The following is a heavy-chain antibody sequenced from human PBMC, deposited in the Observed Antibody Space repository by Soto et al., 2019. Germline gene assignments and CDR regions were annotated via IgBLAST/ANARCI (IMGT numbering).Heavy chain of an antibody. J-gene: IGHJ4*02. CDR3: AKRTAVTGPYYDY. D-gene: IGHD6-19*01. CDR2: ISGNGVYT. Sequence: EVQLLESGGGLVQPGESLRLSCAASGFTFSTCAMSWVRQAPGKGLEWVSTISGNGVYTYYADSVKGRFTISRDNSMNTLYLQMSSLGVEDTAEYYCAKRTAVTGPYYDYWGQGTLVTVSS. CDR1: GFTFSTCA. V-gene: IGHV3-23*01.